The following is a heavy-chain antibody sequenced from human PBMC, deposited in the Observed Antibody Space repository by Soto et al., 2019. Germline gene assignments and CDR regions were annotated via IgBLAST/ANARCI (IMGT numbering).Heavy chain of an antibody. CDR1: GFTFSSPW. Sequence: GGSLRLSCAGSGFTFSSPWMSWVRQAPGRGLEWVGRIKSKTDGGTTDYAAPVNDRFTISRDDSKNALYLQMDSLKTEDTGIYYCATYSNSGPFDYWGQGTLVTVSS. V-gene: IGHV3-15*01. CDR3: ATYSNSGPFDY. D-gene: IGHD4-4*01. J-gene: IGHJ4*02. CDR2: IKSKTDGGTT.